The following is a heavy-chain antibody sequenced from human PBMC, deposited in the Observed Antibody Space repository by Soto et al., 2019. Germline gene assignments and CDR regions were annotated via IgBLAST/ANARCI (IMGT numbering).Heavy chain of an antibody. V-gene: IGHV3-66*01. CDR3: AREPRYCRGGSCSITGDAFDI. Sequence: EVQLVESGGGLVQPGGSLRLSCTASGFIVSDTSMNWVRQAPGKGLEWVSVISNRGDTHYADSVRGRLSLSRDIADNTLHLQMNNLRVEDTAVYYCAREPRYCRGGSCSITGDAFDIWGQGTMVTVSS. J-gene: IGHJ3*02. CDR1: GFIVSDTS. CDR2: ISNRGDT. D-gene: IGHD2-15*01.